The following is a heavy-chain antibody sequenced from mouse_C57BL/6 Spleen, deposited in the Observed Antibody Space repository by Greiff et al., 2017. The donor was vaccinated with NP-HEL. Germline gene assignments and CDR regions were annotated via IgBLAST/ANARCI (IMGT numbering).Heavy chain of an antibody. J-gene: IGHJ1*03. Sequence: QVQLQQPGAELVRPGSSVKLSCKASGYTFTSYWMHWVKQRPIQGLEWIGNIDPSDSETHYNQKFKDKATLTVDKSSSTAYMQLSSLTSEDSAVYYCARNYGSSWDFDVWGTGTTVTVSS. CDR3: ARNYGSSWDFDV. CDR2: IDPSDSET. CDR1: GYTFTSYW. D-gene: IGHD1-1*01. V-gene: IGHV1-52*01.